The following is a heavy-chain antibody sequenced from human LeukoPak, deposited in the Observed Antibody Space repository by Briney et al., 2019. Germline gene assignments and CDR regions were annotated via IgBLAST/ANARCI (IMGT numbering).Heavy chain of an antibody. Sequence: SETLSLTCAVYGGSFSGYYWSWIRQPPGKGLEWIGEINHSGSTNYNPSLKSRVTISVDTSKNQFSLKLSSVTAADTAVYYCAGTVEGYCSGGSCYHNWFDPWGQGTLVTVSS. CDR1: GGSFSGYY. CDR3: AGTVEGYCSGGSCYHNWFDP. D-gene: IGHD2-15*01. CDR2: INHSGST. V-gene: IGHV4-34*01. J-gene: IGHJ5*02.